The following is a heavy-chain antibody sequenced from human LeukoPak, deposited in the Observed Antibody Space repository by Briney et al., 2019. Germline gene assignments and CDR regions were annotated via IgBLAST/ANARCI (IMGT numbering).Heavy chain of an antibody. D-gene: IGHD1-26*01. CDR3: ATAYRSGSYYNWFDP. CDR2: FDPEDGET. V-gene: IGHV1-24*01. J-gene: IGHJ5*02. CDR1: GYTLTELS. Sequence: ASVKVSCKVSGYTLTELSMHWVRQAPGKGLEWMGGFDPEDGETIYAQKFQGRVTMTEDTSTDTAYMELSSLRSEDTAVYYCATAYRSGSYYNWFDPWGQGTLVTVSS.